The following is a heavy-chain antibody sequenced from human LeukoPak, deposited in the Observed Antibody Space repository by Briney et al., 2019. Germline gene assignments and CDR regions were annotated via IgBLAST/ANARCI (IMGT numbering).Heavy chain of an antibody. CDR2: ISGSGGST. V-gene: IGHV3-23*01. D-gene: IGHD3-22*01. CDR3: AKNYYDSSGYYYFDY. Sequence: PGGSLRLSCAASGFTFSSYAMSRVRQAPGKGLEWVSAISGSGGSTYYADSVKGRFTISRDNSKNTLYLQMNSLRAEDTAVYYCAKNYYDSSGYYYFDYWGQGTLVTVSS. J-gene: IGHJ4*02. CDR1: GFTFSSYA.